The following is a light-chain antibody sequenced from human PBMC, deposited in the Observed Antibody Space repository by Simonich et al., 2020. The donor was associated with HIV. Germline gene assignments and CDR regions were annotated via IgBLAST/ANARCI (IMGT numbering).Light chain of an antibody. Sequence: QSALTQPASVSGSPGQSITISCTGTSSDVGSYNLVSWYKQTPGKAPKLMIYDVNKRPAGVSNRFSGSKSGNTASLTISGLQAEDEADYYCNSYTSSSPWVFGGGTKLTVL. CDR1: SSDVGSYNL. CDR2: DVN. J-gene: IGLJ3*02. V-gene: IGLV2-14*02. CDR3: NSYTSSSPWV.